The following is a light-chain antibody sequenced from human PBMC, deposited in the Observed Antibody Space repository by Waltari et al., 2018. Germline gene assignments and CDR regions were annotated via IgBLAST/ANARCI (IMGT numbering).Light chain of an antibody. Sequence: QSALTQSASVSGSPGQSITISCTGTSSDVGGYNYVSWYQQYPGKAPKLMIFDVNSPPSGVSTRFSGSKSGNTASLTISGLQAEDEANYYCSSYTVSSSLVIFGGGTKLTVL. V-gene: IGLV2-14*01. CDR3: SSYTVSSSLVI. CDR2: DVN. CDR1: SSDVGGYNY. J-gene: IGLJ2*01.